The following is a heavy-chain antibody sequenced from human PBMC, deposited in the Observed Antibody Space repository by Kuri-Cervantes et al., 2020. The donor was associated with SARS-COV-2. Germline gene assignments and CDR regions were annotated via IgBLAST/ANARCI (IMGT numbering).Heavy chain of an antibody. V-gene: IGHV3-30*04. D-gene: IGHD4-23*01. Sequence: GGSLRLSCAASGFTFSSYAMHWVRQAPGKGLEWVAVISYDGSNNYYADSVKGRFTISRDNSKNTLYLQMNSLRAEDTAVYYCARGYGGNVFDYWGQGTLVPAPQ. CDR1: GFTFSSYA. CDR3: ARGYGGNVFDY. CDR2: ISYDGSNN. J-gene: IGHJ4*02.